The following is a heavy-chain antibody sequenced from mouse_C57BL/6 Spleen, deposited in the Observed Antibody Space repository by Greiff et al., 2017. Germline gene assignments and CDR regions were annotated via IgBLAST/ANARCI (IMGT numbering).Heavy chain of an antibody. V-gene: IGHV5-17*01. J-gene: IGHJ2*01. Sequence: EVQLVESGGGLVKPGGSLKLSCAASGFTFSDYGMHWVRQAPEKGLAWVAYISSGSSTIYYAEPVKGRFTISRDNAKNTLFLQMTSLRSEDTAMYYCARTGHFDYWGQGTTLTVSS. D-gene: IGHD4-1*01. CDR3: ARTGHFDY. CDR1: GFTFSDYG. CDR2: ISSGSSTI.